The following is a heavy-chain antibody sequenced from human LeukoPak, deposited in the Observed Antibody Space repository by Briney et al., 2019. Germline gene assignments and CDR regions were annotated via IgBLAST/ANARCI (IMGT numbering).Heavy chain of an antibody. V-gene: IGHV1-69*06. CDR1: GGTFSSYA. J-gene: IGHJ4*02. Sequence: ASVKVSCKASGGTFSSYAISWVRQAPGLGHEWMGRIIPIFGTANYAQKFQGRVTITADKSTSTAYMELSSLRSEDTAVYYCAGSDIVATGGVDYWGQGTLVTVSS. CDR2: IIPIFGTA. CDR3: AGSDIVATGGVDY. D-gene: IGHD5-12*01.